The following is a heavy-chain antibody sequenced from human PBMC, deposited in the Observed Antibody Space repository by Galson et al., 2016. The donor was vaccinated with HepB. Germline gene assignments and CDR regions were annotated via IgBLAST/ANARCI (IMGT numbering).Heavy chain of an antibody. J-gene: IGHJ4*02. D-gene: IGHD5/OR15-5a*01. Sequence: SLRLSCAASGFTFENYAMNWVRPAPGKGLEWVSGIRWTSGSIGYADSVKGRFTISRDNAKNSLYLQMNSLRAEDTALYYFARYSVYLFDYWGQGTLVTVSS. CDR3: ARYSVYLFDY. CDR2: IRWTSGSI. V-gene: IGHV3-9*01. CDR1: GFTFENYA.